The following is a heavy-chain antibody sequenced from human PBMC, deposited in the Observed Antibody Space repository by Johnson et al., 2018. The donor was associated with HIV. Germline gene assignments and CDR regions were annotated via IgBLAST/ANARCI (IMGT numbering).Heavy chain of an antibody. CDR1: GFTFSDYY. D-gene: IGHD5-18*01. J-gene: IGHJ3*02. Sequence: QVQLVESGGGLVKPGGSLRLSCAASGFTFSDYYMTWIRQAPGTGLEWLSFISSRGDIIRYADSVKGRFTISRDNAKNSLILQINSLRNEDTAVYYCARRTVTALFDIWGQVTLVTVSS. CDR2: ISSRGDII. CDR3: ARRTVTALFDI. V-gene: IGHV3-11*04.